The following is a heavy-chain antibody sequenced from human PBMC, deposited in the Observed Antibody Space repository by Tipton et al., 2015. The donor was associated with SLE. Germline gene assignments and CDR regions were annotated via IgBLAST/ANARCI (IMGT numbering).Heavy chain of an antibody. V-gene: IGHV4-59*01. J-gene: IGHJ5*02. CDR2: IYYSGST. CDR1: GGSIRNYY. Sequence: TLSLTCTVSGGSIRNYYWSWIRQPPGKGLEWIGYIYYSGSTNYNHSLRSRVTISVDTSKNQFSLKLSSVTAADTAVYYCASSYCSSTVCQTLRPDWFFPLGHGTLVTVSS. D-gene: IGHD2-2*01. CDR3: ASSYCSSTVCQTLRPDWFFP.